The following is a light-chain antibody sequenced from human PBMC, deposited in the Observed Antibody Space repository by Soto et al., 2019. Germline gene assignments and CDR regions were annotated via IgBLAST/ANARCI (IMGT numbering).Light chain of an antibody. Sequence: QSVLTQPPSASGTPGQRVTISCSGSSSNIGSNTVNWYQQLPGTAPKLLIYSNNQRPSGVPDRFSGSKSGTSASLAISGPXXXXXXXXYCAAWDDSLNGVVFGGGTQLTV. CDR1: SSNIGSNT. J-gene: IGLJ2*01. CDR3: AAWDDSLNGVV. CDR2: SNN. V-gene: IGLV1-44*01.